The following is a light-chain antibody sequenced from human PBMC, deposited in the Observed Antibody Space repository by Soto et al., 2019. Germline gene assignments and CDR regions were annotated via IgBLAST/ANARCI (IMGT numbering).Light chain of an antibody. Sequence: IQLTQSPSSLSASVEDRVTITCRASQGISSYLTWYQQKPGKAPKLLIYAASTLHSGVPSKFSGSGSGTDFTLTISSLQPEDFATYYCQQLNSYPLTFGGGTKVDI. CDR1: QGISSY. V-gene: IGKV1-9*01. CDR3: QQLNSYPLT. CDR2: AAS. J-gene: IGKJ4*01.